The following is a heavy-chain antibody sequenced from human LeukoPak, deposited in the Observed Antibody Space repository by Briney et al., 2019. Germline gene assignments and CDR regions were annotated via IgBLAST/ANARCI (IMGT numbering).Heavy chain of an antibody. CDR3: ARVAYSYGFWSEGGWFDP. V-gene: IGHV4-59*01. Sequence: SETLSLTCTVSGDSINSDYWNWIRQPPGKGLEWIGFIYYSGSTNYNPSLKSRVTISVDASRNHFSLKLNSVTAADTAVYYCARVAYSYGFWSEGGWFDPWGQGTLVTVSS. CDR2: IYYSGST. CDR1: GDSINSDY. J-gene: IGHJ5*02. D-gene: IGHD3-3*01.